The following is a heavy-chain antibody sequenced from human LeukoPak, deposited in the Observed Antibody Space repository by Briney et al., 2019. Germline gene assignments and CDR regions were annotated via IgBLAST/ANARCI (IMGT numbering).Heavy chain of an antibody. CDR1: GFTFSNAW. D-gene: IGHD3-22*01. Sequence: GGSLRLSCAASGFTFSNAWMSWVRQAPGKGLEWVGRIKSKTDGGTTDYAAPVKGRFTISRDDSKNTLYLQMNSLKTEDTAVYYCTTYYYDSSGYLHYYYYYYMDVWGKGNTVTVSS. J-gene: IGHJ6*03. CDR3: TTYYYDSSGYLHYYYYYYMDV. V-gene: IGHV3-15*01. CDR2: IKSKTDGGTT.